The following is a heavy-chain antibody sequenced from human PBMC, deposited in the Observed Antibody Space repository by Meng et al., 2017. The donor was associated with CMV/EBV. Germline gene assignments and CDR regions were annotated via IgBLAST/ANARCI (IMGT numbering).Heavy chain of an antibody. CDR1: GYSFTSYW. D-gene: IGHD2-2*01. J-gene: IGHJ5*02. CDR2: IDPSDSYT. Sequence: CKGSGYSFTSYWISWVRPMPGKGLEWMGRIDPSDSYTNYSPSFQGHVTISTDKSISTAYLQWSSLKASDTAMYYCARAIVPAVSWFDPWGQGTLVTVSS. V-gene: IGHV5-10-1*01. CDR3: ARAIVPAVSWFDP.